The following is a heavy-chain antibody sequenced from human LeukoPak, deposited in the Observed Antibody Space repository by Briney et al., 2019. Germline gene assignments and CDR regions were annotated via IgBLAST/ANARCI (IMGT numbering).Heavy chain of an antibody. J-gene: IGHJ4*02. CDR2: INHSGST. V-gene: IGHV4-34*01. Sequence: SETLSLTCAVYGGSFSGYYWSWIRQPPGKGLEWIGEINHSGSTNYNPSLKSRVTISVDTSKNQFSLKLSSVTAADTAVYYCAGGRNGYSSSWYVNYWGQGTLVTVSS. CDR1: GGSFSGYY. D-gene: IGHD6-13*01. CDR3: AGGRNGYSSSWYVNY.